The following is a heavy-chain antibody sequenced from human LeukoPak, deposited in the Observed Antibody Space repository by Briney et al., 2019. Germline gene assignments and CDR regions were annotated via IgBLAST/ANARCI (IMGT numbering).Heavy chain of an antibody. CDR3: ARGGYYYDSTSYYSLDY. CDR2: IYTSGST. Sequence: PSETLSLTCTVSGGSISSGSYFWSWIQQPAGKGLEWIGRIYTSGSTNYNPSLKSRVTMSVDTSKNQFSLELSSVTAADTAVYYCARGGYYYDSTSYYSLDYWGQGTLVTVSS. J-gene: IGHJ4*02. V-gene: IGHV4-61*02. CDR1: GGSISSGSYF. D-gene: IGHD3-22*01.